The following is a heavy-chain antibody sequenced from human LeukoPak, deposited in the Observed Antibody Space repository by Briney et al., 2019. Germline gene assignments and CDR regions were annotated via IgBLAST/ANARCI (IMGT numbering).Heavy chain of an antibody. D-gene: IGHD2-15*01. CDR3: VVGGSPGY. CDR2: ISTDGYTT. V-gene: IGHV3-74*01. J-gene: IGHJ4*02. CDR1: GLAFSAYK. Sequence: GGSMRLSCAASGLAFSAYKMHWVRQAPRKGLVWVSRISTDGYTTDYADFVQGRFTASRDNTKNTWSLEMNSLRAEDMAVYYCVVGGSPGYWGQGTLVTVSS.